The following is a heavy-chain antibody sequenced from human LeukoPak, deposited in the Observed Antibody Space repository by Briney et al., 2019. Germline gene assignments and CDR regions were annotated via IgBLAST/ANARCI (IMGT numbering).Heavy chain of an antibody. Sequence: GGSLRLSCAASGFTFSSYSMNWVRQAPGKGLEWVSSISSSSSYICYADSVKGRFTISRDNAKNSLYLQMNSLRAEDTAVYYCARVVDTAMVTYYYYGMDVWGQGTTVTVSS. CDR3: ARVVDTAMVTYYYYGMDV. CDR2: ISSSSSYI. D-gene: IGHD5-18*01. V-gene: IGHV3-21*01. CDR1: GFTFSSYS. J-gene: IGHJ6*02.